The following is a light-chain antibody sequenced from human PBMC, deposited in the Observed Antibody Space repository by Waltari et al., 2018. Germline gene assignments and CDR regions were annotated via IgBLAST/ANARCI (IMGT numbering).Light chain of an antibody. CDR1: QRVFYRSTNRDY. CDR2: WAS. Sequence: EMTQSPDSLPVSLGERATIHCKSSQRVFYRSTNRDYLAWFQQKPGQPPKLLIRWASTRESGVPDRFSGSGSGSDFTLTISSLQAEDVAVYYCQQYLTLPYSFGQGTKLEIK. CDR3: QQYLTLPYS. J-gene: IGKJ2*03. V-gene: IGKV4-1*01.